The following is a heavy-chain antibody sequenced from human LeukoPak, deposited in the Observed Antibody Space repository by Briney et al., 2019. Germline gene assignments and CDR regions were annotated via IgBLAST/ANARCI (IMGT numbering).Heavy chain of an antibody. Sequence: GGSLRLSCAASGFPFSDHEMNWVRQAPGKGLEWVSYISSSGSDKYYPDSVKGRFTISRDNAKNSLYLQMNSLRAEDTAVYYCARRTSGAFAIWGQGTRVTVSS. CDR1: GFPFSDHE. CDR2: ISSSGSDK. V-gene: IGHV3-48*03. CDR3: ARRTSGAFAI. J-gene: IGHJ3*02.